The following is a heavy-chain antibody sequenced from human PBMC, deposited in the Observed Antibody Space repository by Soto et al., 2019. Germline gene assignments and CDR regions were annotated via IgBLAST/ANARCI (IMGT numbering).Heavy chain of an antibody. V-gene: IGHV1-46*01. CDR2: INPSGGST. Sequence: ASVKVPCKASGYTFTSYYMHWVRQAPGQGLEWMGIINPSGGSTSYAQKFQGRVTMTRDTSTSTVYMELSSLRSEDTAVYYCARDRSSSSWDYYYYYYGMDVWGQGTTVTVSS. D-gene: IGHD6-13*01. CDR3: ARDRSSSSWDYYYYYYGMDV. J-gene: IGHJ6*02. CDR1: GYTFTSYY.